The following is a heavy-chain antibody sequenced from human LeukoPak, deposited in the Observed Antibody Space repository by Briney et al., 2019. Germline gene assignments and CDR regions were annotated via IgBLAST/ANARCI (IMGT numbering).Heavy chain of an antibody. J-gene: IGHJ4*02. Sequence: KPSETLSLTCTASSGSISGSYWSWIRPPPGKGLEWIAYMYNSGSTNYNPSLKSRVTISIDASKNQFSLKLSSLTAADTAIYYCARGIESYGDYGYWGQGILVTVSS. CDR2: MYNSGST. CDR1: SGSISGSY. D-gene: IGHD4-17*01. CDR3: ARGIESYGDYGY. V-gene: IGHV4-59*01.